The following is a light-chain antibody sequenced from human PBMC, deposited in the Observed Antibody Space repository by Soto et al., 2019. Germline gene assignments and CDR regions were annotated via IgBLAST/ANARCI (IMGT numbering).Light chain of an antibody. CDR2: GAS. CDR1: QSVSSN. CDR3: QQYNNWPPSMNT. J-gene: IGKJ2*01. Sequence: EIVMTQSPATLSVSPGERATLSCRARQSVSSNLAWYQQKPGQAPRLLIYGASTRATGIPARFRGSGSGTEFTLTISSLQSEDFAVYYCQQYNNWPPSMNTFGQGTKLEIK. V-gene: IGKV3-15*01.